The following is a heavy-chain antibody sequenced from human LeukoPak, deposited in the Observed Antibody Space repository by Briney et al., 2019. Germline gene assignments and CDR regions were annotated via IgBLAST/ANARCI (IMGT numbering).Heavy chain of an antibody. CDR3: AKLTGYCSSTSCYTASSGFDY. Sequence: GRSLRLSCAASGFTFDDYAMHWVRQAPGKGLEWVSGISWNSGSIGYADSVKGRFTISRDNAKNSLYLQMNSLRAEGMALYYCAKLTGYCSSTSCYTASSGFDYWGQGTLVTVSS. V-gene: IGHV3-9*03. CDR1: GFTFDDYA. D-gene: IGHD2-2*02. J-gene: IGHJ4*02. CDR2: ISWNSGSI.